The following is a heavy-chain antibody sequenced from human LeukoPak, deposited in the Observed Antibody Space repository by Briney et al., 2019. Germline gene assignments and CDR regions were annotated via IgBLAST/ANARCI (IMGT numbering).Heavy chain of an antibody. V-gene: IGHV3-33*08. D-gene: IGHD1-1*01. J-gene: IGHJ4*02. CDR2: IWYDGSNK. CDR1: GFTFSSYA. CDR3: ARDSASTWNDY. Sequence: GGSLRLSCAASGFTFSSYAMHWVRQAPGKGLEWVAVIWYDGSNKYYADSVKGRFTISRDNSKNTLYLQMNSLRAEGTAVYYCARDSASTWNDYWGQGTLVTVSS.